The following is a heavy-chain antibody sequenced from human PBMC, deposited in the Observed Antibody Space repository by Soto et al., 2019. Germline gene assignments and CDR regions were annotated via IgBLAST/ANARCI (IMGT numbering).Heavy chain of an antibody. CDR2: IYYSGST. V-gene: IGHV4-39*01. D-gene: IGHD5-12*01. CDR3: ARLNVDIVATV. Sequence: KTSETLSLTCTVSGGSISSSSYYWGWIRQPPGKGLEWIGSIYYSGSTYYNPSLKSRVTISVDTSKNQFSLKLSSVTAADTAVYYCARLNVDIVATVWGQGTLVTVSS. CDR1: GGSISSSSYY. J-gene: IGHJ4*02.